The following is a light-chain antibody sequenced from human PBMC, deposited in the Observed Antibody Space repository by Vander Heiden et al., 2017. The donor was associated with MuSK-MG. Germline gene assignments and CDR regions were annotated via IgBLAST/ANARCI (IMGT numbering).Light chain of an antibody. V-gene: IGKV3-11*01. Sequence: LIFDASNRATGIPARFSGSGSGTDFILTISSREPEDFAVYFCQQLNLGHTMEKFGQGTKVEIK. CDR3: QQLNLGHTMEK. J-gene: IGKJ1*01. CDR2: DAS.